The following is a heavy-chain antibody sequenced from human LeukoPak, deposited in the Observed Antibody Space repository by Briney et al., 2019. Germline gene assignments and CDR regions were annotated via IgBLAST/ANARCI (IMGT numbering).Heavy chain of an antibody. D-gene: IGHD6-19*01. CDR3: AKDIAVAGSMGFDY. J-gene: IGHJ4*02. V-gene: IGHV3-9*03. CDR1: GFTFDDYA. Sequence: GGSLRLSCAPSGFTFDDYAMHWGRQAPGNGLEWVSGISWNSGSIGYADSVKGRFTISRDNAKNSLYLQMNSLRAEDMALYYCAKDIAVAGSMGFDYWGQGTLVTVSS. CDR2: ISWNSGSI.